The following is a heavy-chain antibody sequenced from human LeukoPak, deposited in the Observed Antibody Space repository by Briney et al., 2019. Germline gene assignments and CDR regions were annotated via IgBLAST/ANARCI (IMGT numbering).Heavy chain of an antibody. CDR3: ARVGWTQLKFVFDP. J-gene: IGHJ5*02. CDR2: IYTSGST. CDR1: GGSISSYY. Sequence: SETLSLTCTVSGGSISSYYWSWIRQPAGKGLEWIGRIYTSGSTNYNPSLKSRVTMSVDTSKNQFSLRLNSVTAADTAMYYCARVGWTQLKFVFDPWGLGTVVTVSS. D-gene: IGHD1-1*01. V-gene: IGHV4-4*07.